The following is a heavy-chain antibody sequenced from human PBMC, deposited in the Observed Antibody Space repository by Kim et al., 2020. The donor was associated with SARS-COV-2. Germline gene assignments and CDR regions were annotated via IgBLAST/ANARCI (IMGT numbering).Heavy chain of an antibody. Sequence: SETLSLTCTVSGGSISSSSYYWGWIRQPPGKGLEWIGSIYYSGSTYYNPSLKSRVTISVDTSKNQFSLMLSSVTAADTAVYYCARGDCSGGSCYSEAFDYWGQGTLVTVSS. J-gene: IGHJ4*02. CDR1: GGSISSSSYY. CDR3: ARGDCSGGSCYSEAFDY. V-gene: IGHV4-39*01. CDR2: IYYSGST. D-gene: IGHD2-15*01.